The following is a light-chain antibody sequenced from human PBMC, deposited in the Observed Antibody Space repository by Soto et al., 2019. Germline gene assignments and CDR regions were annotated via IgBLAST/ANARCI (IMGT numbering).Light chain of an antibody. Sequence: EIVLTQFPGTLSLSPGERATLSCRASQSVTSNSLAWYQQKVGRAPRVLIYGASSRATGIPARFSGRGSGTEFTLTISSLRPEDFAVYYCQQYRSWPRTFGQGTKVDI. V-gene: IGKV3-20*01. CDR2: GAS. J-gene: IGKJ1*01. CDR3: QQYRSWPRT. CDR1: QSVTSNS.